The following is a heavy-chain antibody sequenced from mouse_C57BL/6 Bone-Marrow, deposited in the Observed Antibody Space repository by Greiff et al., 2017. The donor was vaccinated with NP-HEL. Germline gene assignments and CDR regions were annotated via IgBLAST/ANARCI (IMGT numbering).Heavy chain of an antibody. J-gene: IGHJ1*03. CDR3: ARQNYGSNWYFDV. Sequence: EVQRVESGGGLVQPGGSLKLSCAASGFTFSDYYMYWVRQTPEKRLEWVAYISNGGGSTYYPDTVKGRFTISRDNAKNTLYLQMSRLKSEDTAMYYCARQNYGSNWYFDVWGTGTTVTVSS. CDR1: GFTFSDYY. D-gene: IGHD1-1*01. V-gene: IGHV5-12*01. CDR2: ISNGGGST.